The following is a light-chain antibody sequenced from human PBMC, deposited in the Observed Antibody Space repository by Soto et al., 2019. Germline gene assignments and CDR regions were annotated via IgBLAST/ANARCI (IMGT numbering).Light chain of an antibody. V-gene: IGKV3-20*01. CDR2: GAS. CDR1: QSVSSSY. Sequence: EIVLTQSPGTLSLSPGEIATLSCRASQSVSSSYLAWYQQKPGQAPRLLIYGASSRATGIPDRFSGSGSGTDFTLTISRLEPEDFAVYYCQQYGSSLWTLGQGTKVEIK. CDR3: QQYGSSLWT. J-gene: IGKJ1*01.